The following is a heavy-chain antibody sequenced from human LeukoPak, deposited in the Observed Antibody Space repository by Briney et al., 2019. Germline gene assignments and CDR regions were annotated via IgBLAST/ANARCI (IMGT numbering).Heavy chain of an antibody. CDR3: ASPRFLEWRQTGFDAFDI. CDR2: IIPIFGTA. CDR1: GGTFSSYA. J-gene: IGHJ3*02. V-gene: IGHV1-69*01. D-gene: IGHD3-3*01. Sequence: GSSVKVSCKASGGTFSSYAISWVRQAPGQGLEWMGGIIPIFGTANYAQKFQGRVTITADESTSTAYMELSSLRSEDTAVYYCASPRFLEWRQTGFDAFDIWGQGTMVTVSS.